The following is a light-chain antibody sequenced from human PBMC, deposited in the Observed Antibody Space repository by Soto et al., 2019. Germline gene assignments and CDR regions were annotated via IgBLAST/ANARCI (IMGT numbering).Light chain of an antibody. CDR2: DVS. J-gene: IGLJ3*02. Sequence: QSALTQPRSVSGSPGQSVTISCTGTSSDVGGYNYVSWYQQHPGKAPKLMIYDVSKRPSGVPDRFSGSKSGNTASLTISGLQAEDEADYYCSSYAGSYIFGVFGGGTKVTVL. CDR3: SSYAGSYIFGV. V-gene: IGLV2-11*01. CDR1: SSDVGGYNY.